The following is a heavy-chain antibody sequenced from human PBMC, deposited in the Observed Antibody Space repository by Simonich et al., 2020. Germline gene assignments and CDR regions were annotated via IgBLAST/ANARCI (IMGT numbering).Heavy chain of an antibody. V-gene: IGHV3-23*01. J-gene: IGHJ4*02. CDR1: GFTFSSYA. CDR2: IRVSGGRT. CDR3: AKVGDSSSWYFDY. Sequence: EVQLLESGGGLVQPGGSLRLSCAASGFTFSSYAMSWVRQAPGKGLEWVSVIRVSGGRTYYADSVKGRFTISRDNSKNTLYLQMNSLRAEDTAVYYCAKVGDSSSWYFDYWGQGTLVTVSS. D-gene: IGHD6-13*01.